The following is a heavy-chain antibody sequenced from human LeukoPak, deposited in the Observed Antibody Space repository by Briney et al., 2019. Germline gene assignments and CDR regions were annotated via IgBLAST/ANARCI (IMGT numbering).Heavy chain of an antibody. D-gene: IGHD2-2*01. J-gene: IGHJ6*03. V-gene: IGHV4-61*01. CDR2: IYYSGST. CDR3: ARGGTSWKNYYYYMDV. CDR1: GYSISSGYY. Sequence: SETLSLTCTVSGYSISSGYYWGWIRQPPGKGLEWIGYIYYSGSTNYNPSLKSRVTISVDTSKNQFSLKLSSVTAADTAVYYCARGGTSWKNYYYYMDVWGKGTTVTISS.